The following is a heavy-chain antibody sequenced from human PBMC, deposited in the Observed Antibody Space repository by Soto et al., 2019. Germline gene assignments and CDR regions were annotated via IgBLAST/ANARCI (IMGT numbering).Heavy chain of an antibody. Sequence: EVQLVESGGGLVKPGGSLRHSCAASGFTFSNAWINWVRQAPGKGLEWVGRIKSKTDGGTTDYAEPVKGRFAISRDDSNNMVYLQMNSLKIEDTAVYYCTTDSYSTIIIVRFDYWGHGTLVTVSP. CDR3: TTDSYSTIIIVRFDY. J-gene: IGHJ4*01. CDR2: IKSKTDGGTT. CDR1: GFTFSNAW. V-gene: IGHV3-15*07. D-gene: IGHD3-22*01.